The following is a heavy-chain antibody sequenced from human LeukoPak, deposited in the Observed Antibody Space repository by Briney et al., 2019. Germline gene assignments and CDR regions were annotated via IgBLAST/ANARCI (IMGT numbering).Heavy chain of an antibody. CDR1: GFTFSSYG. CDR2: ISYDGSNK. Sequence: PGGSLRLSCAASGFTFSSYGMHWVRQAPGKGLEWVAVISYDGSNKYYADSVKGRFTISRDNSKNTLYLQMTSLRAEDTALYYCARDTHLSYAAGFDCWGQGILVTVSS. V-gene: IGHV3-30*03. D-gene: IGHD3-10*01. J-gene: IGHJ4*02. CDR3: ARDTHLSYAAGFDC.